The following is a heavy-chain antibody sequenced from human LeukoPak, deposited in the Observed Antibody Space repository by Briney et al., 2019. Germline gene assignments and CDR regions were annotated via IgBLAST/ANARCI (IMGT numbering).Heavy chain of an antibody. CDR3: ARVEASRTWSIDY. CDR1: GFTLSNYW. J-gene: IGHJ4*02. V-gene: IGHV3-74*01. CDR2: INSDGSTT. D-gene: IGHD6-13*01. Sequence: SGGSLRLSCAASGFTLSNYWMHWVGQTPGKGVLLVSRINSDGSTTNYAASAKGRFTISRDNAKNTLYLQMNSLGAEDTAVYYCARVEASRTWSIDYWGQGTLVTVSS.